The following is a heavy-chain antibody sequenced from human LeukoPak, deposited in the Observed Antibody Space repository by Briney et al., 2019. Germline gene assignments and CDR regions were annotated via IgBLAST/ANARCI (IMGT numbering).Heavy chain of an antibody. J-gene: IGHJ4*02. V-gene: IGHV1-18*01. CDR3: AGNVENYYDSSGYYPN. CDR1: GYTFTCYG. CDR2: ISAYNGNT. Sequence: ASVKVTCKASGYTFTCYGISWVRQAPGQGLEWMGWISAYNGNTNYAQKLQGRVTMTTDTSTSTAYMELRSLRSDDTAVYYCAGNVENYYDSSGYYPNWGQGTLVTVSS. D-gene: IGHD3-22*01.